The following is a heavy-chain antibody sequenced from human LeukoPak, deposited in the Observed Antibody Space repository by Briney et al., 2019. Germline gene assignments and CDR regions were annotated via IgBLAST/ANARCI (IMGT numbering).Heavy chain of an antibody. Sequence: GGSLRLSCAASGFTFSSYWMSWVRQAPGKGLEWVANIKQDGSEKYYLDSVKGRFTISRDNAKNSLYLQMNSLRAEDTAVYYCAKVYTTMVIRDRFDYWGQGTLVTVSS. V-gene: IGHV3-7*03. D-gene: IGHD5-18*01. CDR2: IKQDGSEK. CDR1: GFTFSSYW. CDR3: AKVYTTMVIRDRFDY. J-gene: IGHJ4*02.